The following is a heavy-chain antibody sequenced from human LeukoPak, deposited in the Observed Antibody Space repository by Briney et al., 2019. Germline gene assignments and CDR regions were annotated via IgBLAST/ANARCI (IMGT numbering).Heavy chain of an antibody. V-gene: IGHV4-39*01. Sequence: SETLSLACTVSGGSISSSSYYWGWIRQPPGKGLEWIGSIYYSGSTYYNPSLKSRVTISVDTSKNQFSLKLSSVTAADTAVYYCARREFKRQWPFDYWGQGTLVTVSS. D-gene: IGHD6-19*01. CDR3: ARREFKRQWPFDY. CDR2: IYYSGST. J-gene: IGHJ4*02. CDR1: GGSISSSSYY.